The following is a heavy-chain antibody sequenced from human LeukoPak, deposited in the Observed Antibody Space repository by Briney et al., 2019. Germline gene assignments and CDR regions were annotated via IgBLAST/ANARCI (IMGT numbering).Heavy chain of an antibody. D-gene: IGHD4-23*01. Sequence: SETLSLTCAVYGGSFSGYYWSWLRHPPGNGREWIGEINHSGSTNYNPSLKSRVTISVDTSKNQFSLKLSSVTAADTAVYYCARAGTVVTLRFFDYWGQGTLVTVSS. CDR3: ARAGTVVTLRFFDY. CDR2: INHSGST. V-gene: IGHV4-34*01. CDR1: GGSFSGYY. J-gene: IGHJ4*02.